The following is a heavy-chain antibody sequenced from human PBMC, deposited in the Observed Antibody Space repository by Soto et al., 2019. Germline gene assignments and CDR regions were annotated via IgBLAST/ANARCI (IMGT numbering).Heavy chain of an antibody. J-gene: IGHJ6*02. Sequence: SVKVSCKASGGTFSSYAISWVRQAPGQGLEWMGGIIPIFGTANYAQKFQGRVTITADESTSTAYMELSSLRSEDTAVYYCARVSCSSTSCLYHYYGMDVWGQGTTVTVSS. D-gene: IGHD2-2*01. V-gene: IGHV1-69*13. CDR1: GGTFSSYA. CDR3: ARVSCSSTSCLYHYYGMDV. CDR2: IIPIFGTA.